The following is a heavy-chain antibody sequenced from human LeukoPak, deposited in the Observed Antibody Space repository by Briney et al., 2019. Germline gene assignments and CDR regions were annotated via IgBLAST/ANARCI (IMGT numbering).Heavy chain of an antibody. D-gene: IGHD6-19*01. CDR3: ATKHSSGWFYYFDY. CDR1: GYTFTSYD. J-gene: IGHJ4*02. CDR2: MNPNSGNT. V-gene: IGHV1-8*01. Sequence: ASVKVSCKASGYTFTSYDINWVRQATGQGLEWMGWMNPNSGNTGYAQKFQGRVTMTRNTSISTAYMELSSLRSGDTAVYYCATKHSSGWFYYFDYWGQGTLVTVSS.